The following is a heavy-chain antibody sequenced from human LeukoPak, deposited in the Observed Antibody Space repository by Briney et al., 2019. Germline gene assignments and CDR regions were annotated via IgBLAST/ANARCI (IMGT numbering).Heavy chain of an antibody. J-gene: IGHJ3*02. CDR2: SIPILGIA. Sequence: SVKVSCKGSGDTFSSYAITWVRQAPGQGLELMGRSIPILGIANYAQKFQGGVTSIADRSTSKAYMELRSLRSEDTAVYYCARDLYSGHEGNAFDMGGQGTMVSVS. CDR3: ARDLYSGHEGNAFDM. V-gene: IGHV1-69*04. D-gene: IGHD1-26*01. CDR1: GDTFSSYA.